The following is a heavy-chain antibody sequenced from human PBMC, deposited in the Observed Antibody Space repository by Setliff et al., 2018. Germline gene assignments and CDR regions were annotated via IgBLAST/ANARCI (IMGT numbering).Heavy chain of an antibody. CDR2: TYYNGDT. CDR1: GGSISSSTYY. CDR3: ARHVGIRGRGYNYYYYYYMDA. J-gene: IGHJ6*03. Sequence: SETLSLTCTVSGGSISSSTYYWGWIRQPPGKGLEWIGSTYYNGDTYYNPSLKSRVTMSVDTSRNQFSLKLSSVTAADTALYYCARHVGIRGRGYNYYYYYYMDAWGKGTTVTVSS. D-gene: IGHD3-10*01. V-gene: IGHV4-39*01.